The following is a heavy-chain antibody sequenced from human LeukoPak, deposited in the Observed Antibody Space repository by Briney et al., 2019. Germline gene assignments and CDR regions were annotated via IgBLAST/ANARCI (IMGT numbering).Heavy chain of an antibody. V-gene: IGHV3-48*04. CDR2: ISDSGGTM. CDR3: ARGYGSSWFYS. Sequence: GGSLRLSCAASGFTFSITGMTWVRQTPGKGLEWLSYISDSGGTMYYADSVGGRFTISRDNAKNSLYLHMNSLRVEDTAVYYCARGYGSSWFYSWGQGTLVTVSS. D-gene: IGHD6-13*01. J-gene: IGHJ5*01. CDR1: GFTFSITG.